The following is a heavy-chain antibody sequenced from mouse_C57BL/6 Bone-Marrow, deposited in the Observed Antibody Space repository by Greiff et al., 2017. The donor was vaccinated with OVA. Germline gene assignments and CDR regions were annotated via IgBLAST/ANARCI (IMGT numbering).Heavy chain of an antibody. CDR3: ARHAEGYGSVYYAMDY. V-gene: IGHV1-62-2*01. CDR2: FYPGSGSI. D-gene: IGHD1-1*01. J-gene: IGHJ4*01. CDR1: GYTFTEYT. Sequence: LVKPGASVKLSCKASGYTFTEYTIHWVKQRSGQGLEWIGWFYPGSGSIKYNEKFKDKATLTADKSSSTVYMELSRLTSEDSAVYFCARHAEGYGSVYYAMDYWGQGTSVTVSS.